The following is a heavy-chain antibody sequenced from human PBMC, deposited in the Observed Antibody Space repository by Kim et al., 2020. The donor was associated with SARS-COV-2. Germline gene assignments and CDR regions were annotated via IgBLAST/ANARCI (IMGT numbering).Heavy chain of an antibody. D-gene: IGHD5-18*01. V-gene: IGHV1-18*04. CDR1: GYTFTSYG. CDR3: ASGGDYGYYFVRLDY. Sequence: ASVNVSCKASGYTFTSYGIAWVRQAPGQGLEWMGWIRPDNGNRYYAQEFQGRVTMTADTSTGTVYMELTSLRSDDTAVYYCASGGDYGYYFVRLDYLGQG. CDR2: IRPDNGNR. J-gene: IGHJ4*02.